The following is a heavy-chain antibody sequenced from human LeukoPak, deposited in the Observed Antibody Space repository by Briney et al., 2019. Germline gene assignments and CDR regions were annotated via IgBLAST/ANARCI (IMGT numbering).Heavy chain of an antibody. D-gene: IGHD3-3*01. CDR3: AKILGSGVWYGCDI. J-gene: IGHJ3*02. V-gene: IGHV4-4*09. CDR2: IYTTGRT. CDR1: GGGVTSYY. Sequence: PETLSLTCSVSGGGVTSYYRSWIRQPPGKGLEWIGYIYTTGRTNYNTSLKSLVTISVDTSKNHFSLKLCSVTAAETAVYYCAKILGSGVWYGCDIWGQGTMVTVSS.